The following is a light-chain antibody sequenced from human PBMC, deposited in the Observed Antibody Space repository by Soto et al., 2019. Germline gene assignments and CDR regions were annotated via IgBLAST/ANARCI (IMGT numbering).Light chain of an antibody. V-gene: IGKV3-20*01. J-gene: IGKJ1*01. CDR2: GAS. Sequence: EVVLTQSPDTLSLSPGERATLFCRASQSVSSTFLAWYQQRPGQAPRLLIYGASSRATGIPDRFSGSGSGTDFTLTITRLEPEDFALYYCQQFGTSATFGQGTKVEIK. CDR1: QSVSSTF. CDR3: QQFGTSAT.